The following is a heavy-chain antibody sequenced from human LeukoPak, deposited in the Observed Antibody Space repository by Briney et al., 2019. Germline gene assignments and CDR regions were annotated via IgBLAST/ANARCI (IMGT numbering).Heavy chain of an antibody. CDR3: ARDPNGDYIGAFDM. D-gene: IGHD4-17*01. Sequence: GGSLRLSCAASGFIFSNYALMWLRQSPGEGLEWVSAIRGSGGGTFYADSVKGRFTISRDNSKNTLYLQMNGLRAEDTAVYYCARDPNGDYIGAFDMWGRGTLVTVSS. CDR1: GFIFSNYA. V-gene: IGHV3-23*01. J-gene: IGHJ3*02. CDR2: IRGSGGGT.